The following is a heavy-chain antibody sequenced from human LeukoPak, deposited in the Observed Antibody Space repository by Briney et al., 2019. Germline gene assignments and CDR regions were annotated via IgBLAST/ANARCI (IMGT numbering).Heavy chain of an antibody. CDR3: RTDRYGDYGDYIDY. J-gene: IGHJ4*02. V-gene: IGHV1-2*02. D-gene: IGHD4-17*01. Sequence: ASLKVSCKASGSTFTGSYMHWVRQAPGQGLEWMGWINPNSGGTNYAQKFQGRVTMTRDTSISTAYMERSRLRSDDTAVYYCRTDRYGDYGDYIDYWGRGTLVTVSS. CDR2: INPNSGGT. CDR1: GSTFTGSY.